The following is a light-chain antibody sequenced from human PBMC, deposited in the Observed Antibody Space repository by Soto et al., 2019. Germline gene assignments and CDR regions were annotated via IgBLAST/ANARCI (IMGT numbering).Light chain of an antibody. CDR3: SSYTSSNPLV. CDR1: SSDVGGYKY. J-gene: IGLJ3*02. CDR2: EVG. V-gene: IGLV2-14*01. Sequence: QSALTQPASGSGSPGQSITISCTGTSSDVGGYKYVSWYQQHPGKAPKLMIYEVGNRPSGVSQRFSGSKSGNTASLTIFGLQAEDEADYYCSSYTSSNPLVFGGGTKVNVL.